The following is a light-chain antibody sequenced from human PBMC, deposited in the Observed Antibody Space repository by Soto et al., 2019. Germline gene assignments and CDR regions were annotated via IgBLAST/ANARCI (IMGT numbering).Light chain of an antibody. V-gene: IGKV3-11*01. CDR3: QHRSSWPIT. CDR2: DIS. J-gene: IGKJ5*01. Sequence: EIVLTQSPGNLSLSPAERGTLSCRTSQRVSGYLACCQQKPGLAARLLIYDISKRATGIPARFSGSRSATDFTLTISSLEPEDFAVYYCQHRSSWPITFGQGTRMDIK. CDR1: QRVSGY.